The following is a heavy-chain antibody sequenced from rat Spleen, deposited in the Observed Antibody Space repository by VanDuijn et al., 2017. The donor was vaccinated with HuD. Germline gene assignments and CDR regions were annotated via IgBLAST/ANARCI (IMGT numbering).Heavy chain of an antibody. CDR1: GFTFNKYW. CDR2: INTDGGTT. D-gene: IGHD5-1*01. Sequence: EVQLVESGGGLVQPGRSLKLSCVASGFTFNKYWMTWIRQAPGKGLEWVSSINTDGGTTDYPDSVKGRFTISRDNAKSTLYLQMDSLRSEDTATYYCARHGTGSSDWFAYWGQGTLVTVSS. J-gene: IGHJ3*01. V-gene: IGHV5-31*01. CDR3: ARHGTGSSDWFAY.